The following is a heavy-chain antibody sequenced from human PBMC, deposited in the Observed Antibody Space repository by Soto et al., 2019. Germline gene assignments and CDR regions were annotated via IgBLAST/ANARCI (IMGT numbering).Heavy chain of an antibody. CDR1: GFTVSSDW. J-gene: IGHJ6*02. CDR2: INRKTDGGTT. Sequence: SGGSLRLSCAACGFTVSSDWVNWVRQAPGEGLEWVGRINRKTDGGTTDYASPVKGRFTISRDDSKNTLSLQMNSLKSDDTAVYYCTIGLGGVWGQGTTVTVSS. CDR3: TIGLGGV. V-gene: IGHV3-15*07. D-gene: IGHD3-10*01.